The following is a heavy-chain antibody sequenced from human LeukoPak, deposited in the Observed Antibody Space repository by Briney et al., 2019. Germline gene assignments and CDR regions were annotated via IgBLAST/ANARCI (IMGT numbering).Heavy chain of an antibody. V-gene: IGHV3-30-3*01. CDR2: ISYDGSNK. J-gene: IGHJ4*02. CDR3: AREDGSTSCFDY. D-gene: IGHD2-2*01. CDR1: GFTFSSYA. Sequence: GGSLRLSCAASGFTFSSYAMHWVRQAPGKGPEWVAVISYDGSNKYYADSVKGRFTISRDNSKNTLYLQMNSLRAEDTAVYYCAREDGSTSCFDYWGQGTLVTVSS.